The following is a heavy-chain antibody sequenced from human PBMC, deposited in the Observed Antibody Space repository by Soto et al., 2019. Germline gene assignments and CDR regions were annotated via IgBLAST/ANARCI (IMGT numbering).Heavy chain of an antibody. CDR1: GYTFTCYY. D-gene: IGHD5-18*01. Sequence: GSVRCSCKASGYTFTCYYMHWVRQAPGQWLEWMGWINPNSGGTNYAQKFQGWVTMTRDTSISTAYMELSRLRSDDTAVYYCARGQGGAMVEKNYYYYGMDVWGQGTTVTVAS. CDR3: ARGQGGAMVEKNYYYYGMDV. V-gene: IGHV1-2*04. CDR2: INPNSGGT. J-gene: IGHJ6*02.